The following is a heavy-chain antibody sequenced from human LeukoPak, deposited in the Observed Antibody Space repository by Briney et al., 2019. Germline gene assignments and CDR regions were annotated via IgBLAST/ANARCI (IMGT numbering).Heavy chain of an antibody. CDR2: TRNKANSYTT. Sequence: GGSLRLSCAASGFTFSDHYMDWVRQAPGKGLEWVGRTRNKANSYTTEYAASVKGRFTISRDDSKNSLYLQMNSLKTEDTAVYYCARDLGRGYYYYNMDVWGQGTTVTVSS. J-gene: IGHJ6*02. CDR1: GFTFSDHY. V-gene: IGHV3-72*01. CDR3: ARDLGRGYYYYNMDV.